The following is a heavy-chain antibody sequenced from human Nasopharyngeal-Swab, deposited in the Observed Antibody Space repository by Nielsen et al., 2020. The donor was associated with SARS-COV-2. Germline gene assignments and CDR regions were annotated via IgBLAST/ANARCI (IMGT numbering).Heavy chain of an antibody. J-gene: IGHJ4*02. D-gene: IGHD3-9*01. CDR1: GGTFSSYA. CDR2: IVPIFGTA. V-gene: IGHV1-69*13. CDR3: ASGNYDILTGYYEEPYYFDY. Sequence: SVKVPCKASGGTFSSYAISWVRQAPGQGLEWMGGIVPIFGTANYAQKFQGRVTITADESTSTAYMELSSLRSEDTAVYYCASGNYDILTGYYEEPYYFDYWGQGTLVTVSS.